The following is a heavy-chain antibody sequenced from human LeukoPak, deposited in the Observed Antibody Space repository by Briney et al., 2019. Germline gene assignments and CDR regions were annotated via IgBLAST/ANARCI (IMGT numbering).Heavy chain of an antibody. J-gene: IGHJ5*02. CDR1: GGSFSGYY. CDR3: ARKLPYCSSTSCYTGGWFDP. CDR2: ISHSGST. V-gene: IGHV4-34*01. D-gene: IGHD2-2*02. Sequence: AETLSLTCAVYGGSFSGYYWSWIRQPPGKGLEWIGEISHSGSTNYNPSLESRVTISVDTSKNQFSLKLSSVTAADTAVYYCARKLPYCSSTSCYTGGWFDPWGQGTLVTVSS.